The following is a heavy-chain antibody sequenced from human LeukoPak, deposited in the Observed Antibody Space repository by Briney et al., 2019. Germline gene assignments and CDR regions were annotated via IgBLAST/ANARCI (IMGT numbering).Heavy chain of an antibody. V-gene: IGHV3-74*01. Sequence: GGSLRLSCAASGFTFSSYWIHCVRQAPGNGLVWVSRIRNDGGETNYADSVKGRFTISRDNAKNTLFLQMNSLRAEDTAVYYCSRVRVSFDYWGQGALVTVTS. D-gene: IGHD3-10*01. CDR2: IRNDGGET. CDR1: GFTFSSYW. J-gene: IGHJ4*02. CDR3: SRVRVSFDY.